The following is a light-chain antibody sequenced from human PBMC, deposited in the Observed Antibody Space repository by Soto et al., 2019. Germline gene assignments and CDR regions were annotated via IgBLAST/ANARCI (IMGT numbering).Light chain of an antibody. CDR3: QQYGSSPPVT. CDR1: QSVSSSF. CDR2: GAS. J-gene: IGKJ4*01. Sequence: EIVLTQSPGTLSLSPGERATLSCRASQSVSSSFLAWYQQKSGQAPRLLIYGASSMATGIPDRFSGSESGTDFTLTISRLEPEDFAVYYCQQYGSSPPVTFGGGTKVEIK. V-gene: IGKV3-20*01.